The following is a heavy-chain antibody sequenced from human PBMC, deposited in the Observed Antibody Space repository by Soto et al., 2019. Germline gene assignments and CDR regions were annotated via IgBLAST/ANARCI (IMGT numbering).Heavy chain of an antibody. D-gene: IGHD3-10*01. J-gene: IGHJ4*02. V-gene: IGHV3-30-3*01. CDR3: ARPQLWLGQLEY. CDR1: GFTFSSYA. Sequence: GWSLRLSCAVSGFTFSSYAMHWVRQAPGKGLEWVAVISYDGSKKYYADSVKGRFTISRDTSMSTLYLQMDSLRVEDTAVYYCARPQLWLGQLEYWGQGTLVTASS. CDR2: ISYDGSKK.